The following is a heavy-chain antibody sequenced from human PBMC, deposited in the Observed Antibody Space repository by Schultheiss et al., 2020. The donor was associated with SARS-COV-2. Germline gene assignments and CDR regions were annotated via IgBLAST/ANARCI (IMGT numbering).Heavy chain of an antibody. CDR3: ARDSYYGSGWFDP. J-gene: IGHJ5*02. D-gene: IGHD3-10*01. CDR1: GYSFTSYW. CDR2: INPKSDYT. Sequence: GESLKISCKGSGYSFTSYWIGWVRQMPGKGLEWMGRINPKSDYTNYAQKFQGRVIMTSDTSISTAYMELSSLRSEDTAVYYCARDSYYGSGWFDPWGQGTLVTVSS. V-gene: IGHV1-2*06.